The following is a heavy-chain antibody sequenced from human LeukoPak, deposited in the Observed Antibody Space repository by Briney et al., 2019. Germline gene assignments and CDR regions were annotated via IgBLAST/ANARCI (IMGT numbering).Heavy chain of an antibody. V-gene: IGHV3-23*01. CDR1: GFTFSSYA. CDR3: AKTPVRRFPLYFDY. Sequence: GGSLRLSCAGSGFTFSSYAMSWVRQAPGKGLEWVSAISGSGGSTYYADSLKGRFTISRDNSKNTLYLQMNSLRAEDTAVYYCAKTPVRRFPLYFDYWGQGTLVTVSS. J-gene: IGHJ4*02. CDR2: ISGSGGST. D-gene: IGHD3-3*01.